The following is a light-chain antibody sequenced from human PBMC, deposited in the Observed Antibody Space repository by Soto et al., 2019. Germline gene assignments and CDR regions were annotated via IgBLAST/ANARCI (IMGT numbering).Light chain of an antibody. J-gene: IGKJ4*01. CDR2: LGS. V-gene: IGKV2-28*01. CDR3: MQSLQTPLT. CDR1: QSLLHSNGYKY. Sequence: EIVMTQSPLSLPVTPGEPASISCRSSQSLLHSNGYKYLDWYLQKPGQSPQPLIYLGSNRASGVPDRFSGSGSGTDFTLKISRVEAEDIGVYYCMQSLQTPLTFGGGTKVEIK.